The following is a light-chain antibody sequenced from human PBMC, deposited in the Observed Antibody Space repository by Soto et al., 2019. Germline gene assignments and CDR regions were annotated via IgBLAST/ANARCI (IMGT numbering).Light chain of an antibody. V-gene: IGLV1-40*01. CDR1: SSNIGAGYH. Sequence: QSVLTQPPSVSGAPGQRVTISCTGSSSNIGAGYHVHWYQQLPGTAPKLLIYGNSNRPSGVPDRFSGSKSVISASLAITGLQAEDEADYYCQSYDSSLSGYVFGTGTKVTVL. J-gene: IGLJ1*01. CDR3: QSYDSSLSGYV. CDR2: GNS.